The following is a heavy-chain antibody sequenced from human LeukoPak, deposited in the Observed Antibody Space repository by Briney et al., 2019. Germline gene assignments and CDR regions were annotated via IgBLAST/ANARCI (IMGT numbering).Heavy chain of an antibody. V-gene: IGHV1-46*01. CDR1: GYTFTSCY. CDR2: INPSGGST. Sequence: ASVKVSCKASGYTFTSCYMHWVRQAPGQGLEWMGIINPSGGSTSYAQKFQGRVTMTRDMSTSTVYMELSSLRSEDTAVYYCARDLTLLRRESHFDYWGQGTLVTVSS. J-gene: IGHJ4*02. CDR3: ARDLTLLRRESHFDY. D-gene: IGHD2-15*01.